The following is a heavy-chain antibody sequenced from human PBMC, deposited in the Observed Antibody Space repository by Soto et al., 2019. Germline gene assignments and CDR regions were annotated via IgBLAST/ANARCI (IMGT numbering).Heavy chain of an antibody. J-gene: IGHJ4*02. CDR2: INPSGEHT. V-gene: IGHV1-46*02. CDR3: ARISCKGGSCYFDFDH. CDR1: GYSFKDHY. Sequence: GASVKVSCKASGYSFKDHYMHWVRQAPGRGLEWVGIINPSGEHTNYAQQFRGRVAMTRDTSTSTAYMELRSLRSEDTAAYFCARISCKGGSCYFDFDHWGQGTLVTVSS. D-gene: IGHD2-15*01.